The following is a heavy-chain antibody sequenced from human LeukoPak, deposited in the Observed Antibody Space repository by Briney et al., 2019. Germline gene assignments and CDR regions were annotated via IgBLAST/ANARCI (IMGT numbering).Heavy chain of an antibody. CDR1: GYTFTGYY. CDR2: INPNSGGT. CDR3: ARGPPHGSWSYYYYYYYMDV. Sequence: ASVKVSCKASGYTFTGYYMHWVRQAPGQGLEWMGWINPNSGGTNYAQKFQGRVTMTRDTSISTAYMELSRLRSDDTAVYYCARGPPHGSWSYYYYYYYMDVWGKGTTVTVSS. D-gene: IGHD6-13*01. V-gene: IGHV1-2*02. J-gene: IGHJ6*03.